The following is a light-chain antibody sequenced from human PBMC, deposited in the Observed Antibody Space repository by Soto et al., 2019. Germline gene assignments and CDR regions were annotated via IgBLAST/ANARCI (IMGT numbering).Light chain of an antibody. Sequence: EIVMTQSPATLSLSPGERATLSCRASLSVSSDLAWYRQKPGQAPRLLIYRAFTRATGIPARFSGGGFGTDFTLTISSLQSEDFAVYYCQQYNNWPLTFGGGTKVEIK. J-gene: IGKJ4*01. CDR3: QQYNNWPLT. CDR2: RAF. CDR1: LSVSSD. V-gene: IGKV3-15*01.